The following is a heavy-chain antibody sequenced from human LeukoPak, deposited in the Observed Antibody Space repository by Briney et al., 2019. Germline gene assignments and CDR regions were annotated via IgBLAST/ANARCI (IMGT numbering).Heavy chain of an antibody. CDR3: AKLTHNDYGVYAGGAFDI. J-gene: IGHJ3*02. Sequence: GSLRLSCAASGFTFSSYAMSWVRQAPGKGLEWVSAISGSGGSTYYADSVKGRFTISGDNSKNTLYLQMNSLRAEDTAVYYCAKLTHNDYGVYAGGAFDIWGQGTMVTVSS. D-gene: IGHD4-17*01. CDR2: ISGSGGST. V-gene: IGHV3-23*01. CDR1: GFTFSSYA.